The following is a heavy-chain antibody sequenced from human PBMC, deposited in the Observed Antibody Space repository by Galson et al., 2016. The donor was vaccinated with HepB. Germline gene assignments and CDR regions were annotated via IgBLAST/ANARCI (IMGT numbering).Heavy chain of an antibody. CDR1: GFTFSNSW. Sequence: SLRLSCAASGFTFSNSWMAWVRQAPGEGLEWVSGIDRYGGTTGYAASVKGRFTISRDNSKNTLYLQMNSLRTEDTAVYYCARDDYSGGRGSPDYWGQGTLVTVSS. CDR3: ARDDYSGGRGSPDY. CDR2: IDRYGGTT. D-gene: IGHD4/OR15-4a*01. V-gene: IGHV3-23*01. J-gene: IGHJ4*02.